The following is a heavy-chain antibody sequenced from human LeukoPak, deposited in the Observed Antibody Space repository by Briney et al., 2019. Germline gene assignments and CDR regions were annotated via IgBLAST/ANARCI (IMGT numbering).Heavy chain of an antibody. V-gene: IGHV4-59*01. D-gene: IGHD6-13*01. J-gene: IGHJ5*02. CDR1: GGSISTYY. Sequence: SETLSLTCTVSGGSISTYYWSWIRQPPGKGLEWIGYIYYSGKTNYNPSLKSRVTISVDTSKNQFSLKLSSVTAADTAVYYCARAQDSGIAAAGTGWFDPWGQGTLVTVSS. CDR2: IYYSGKT. CDR3: ARAQDSGIAAAGTGWFDP.